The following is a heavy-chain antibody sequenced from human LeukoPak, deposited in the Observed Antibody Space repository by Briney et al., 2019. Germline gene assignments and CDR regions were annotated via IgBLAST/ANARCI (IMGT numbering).Heavy chain of an antibody. J-gene: IGHJ4*02. CDR3: ARGLYSSSWLDY. CDR2: INHSGST. V-gene: IGHV4-34*01. CDR1: GGSFSGYY. D-gene: IGHD6-13*01. Sequence: PSETLSLTCAVYGGSFSGYYWSWIRQPPGKGLEWIGEINHSGSTNYNPSLKSRVTISVDTSKNRFSLKLSSVTAADTAVYYCARGLYSSSWLDYWGQGTLVTVSS.